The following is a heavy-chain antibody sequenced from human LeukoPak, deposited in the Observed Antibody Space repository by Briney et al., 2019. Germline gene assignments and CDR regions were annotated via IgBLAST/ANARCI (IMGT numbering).Heavy chain of an antibody. V-gene: IGHV3-30-3*01. D-gene: IGHD5-18*01. J-gene: IGHJ4*02. Sequence: GGSLRVSCAASGFTLSSYPMHWVRQAPSKGLEWLAVIAYDGSITLYTDSVKGRFTISRDSSKNTLYLQMNSLRTEDTAVYYCARARVDTAMETPFDYWGQGTLVTVSS. CDR1: GFTLSSYP. CDR2: IAYDGSIT. CDR3: ARARVDTAMETPFDY.